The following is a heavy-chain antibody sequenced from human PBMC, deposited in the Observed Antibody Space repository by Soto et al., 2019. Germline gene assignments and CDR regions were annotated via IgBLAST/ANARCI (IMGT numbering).Heavy chain of an antibody. J-gene: IGHJ6*02. CDR2: TYYRSKWYN. Sequence: PSQTLSLTCALSGDSVSSNSAAWNWIRQSPSRGLEWLGRTYYRSKWYNDYAVSVKSRITINPDTSKNQFSLQLNSVTPEDTAVYYCARDCTNGVCYPSYHYGMDVWGQGTTVTVS. CDR1: GDSVSSNSAA. CDR3: ARDCTNGVCYPSYHYGMDV. D-gene: IGHD2-8*01. V-gene: IGHV6-1*01.